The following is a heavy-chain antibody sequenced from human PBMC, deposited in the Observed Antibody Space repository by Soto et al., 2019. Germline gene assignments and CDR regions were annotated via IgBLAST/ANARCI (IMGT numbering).Heavy chain of an antibody. CDR1: GFTFSSYG. CDR3: AKDSGRYDFWSGYSTIDY. CDR2: ISYDGSNK. Sequence: GGSLRLSCAASGFTFSSYGMHWVRQAPGKGLEWVAVISYDGSNKYYADSVKGRFTISRDNSKNTPYLQMNSLRAEDTAVYYCAKDSGRYDFWSGYSTIDYWGQGTLVTVS. J-gene: IGHJ4*02. V-gene: IGHV3-30*18. D-gene: IGHD3-3*01.